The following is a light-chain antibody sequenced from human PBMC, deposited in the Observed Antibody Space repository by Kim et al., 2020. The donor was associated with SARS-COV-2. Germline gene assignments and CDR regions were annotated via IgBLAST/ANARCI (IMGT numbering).Light chain of an antibody. J-gene: IGKJ1*01. CDR2: AAS. CDR3: QKCDSAPWT. CDR1: QDISNY. V-gene: IGKV1-27*01. Sequence: DIQMTQSPSSLSASVGDRVTITCRASQDISNYFAWFQLKPGKAPKLLIYAASALQPGVPSRFSGSGSGTDFTLTVTSLQPEDVATYYCQKCDSAPWTFGQGTKVDIK.